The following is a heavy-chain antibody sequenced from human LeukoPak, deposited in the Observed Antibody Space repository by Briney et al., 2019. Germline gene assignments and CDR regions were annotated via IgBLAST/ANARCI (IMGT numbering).Heavy chain of an antibody. CDR3: AKSDY. Sequence: GASLRLSCAASGFTLSSYAMSWVRQAPGKGLEWVSAISGSGGSTFYADSVKGRFTISRDKSKNTVYVKMNSLRAKDTAVYYCAKSDYWGQGTLVTVSS. J-gene: IGHJ4*02. CDR2: ISGSGGST. CDR1: GFTLSSYA. V-gene: IGHV3-23*01.